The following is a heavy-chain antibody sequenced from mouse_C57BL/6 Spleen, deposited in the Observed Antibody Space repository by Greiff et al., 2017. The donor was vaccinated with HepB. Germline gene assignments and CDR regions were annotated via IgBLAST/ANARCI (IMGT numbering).Heavy chain of an antibody. CDR2: ISYSGST. J-gene: IGHJ3*01. D-gene: IGHD1-1*01. CDR3: AREGGYYYGSFAY. Sequence: EVQLQQSGPGMVKPSQSLSLTCTVTGYSITSGYDWHWIRHFPGNKLEWMGYISYSGSTNYNPSLKSRISITHDTSKNHFFLKLNSVTTEDTATYYCAREGGYYYGSFAYWGQGTLVTVSA. V-gene: IGHV3-1*01. CDR1: GYSITSGYD.